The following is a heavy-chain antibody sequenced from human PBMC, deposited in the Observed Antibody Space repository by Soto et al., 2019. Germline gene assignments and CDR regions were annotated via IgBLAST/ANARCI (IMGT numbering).Heavy chain of an antibody. J-gene: IGHJ6*02. CDR3: ARTHGSGSYYNANYYYYGMDV. CDR1: GYTFTGYY. V-gene: IGHV1-2*04. Sequence: EASVKVSCKASGYTFTGYYMHWVRHAPGQGLEWMGWINPNSGGTNYAQKFQGWVTMTRDTSISTAYMELSRLRSDDTAVYYCARTHGSGSYYNANYYYYGMDVWGQGTTVTVSS. CDR2: INPNSGGT. D-gene: IGHD3-10*01.